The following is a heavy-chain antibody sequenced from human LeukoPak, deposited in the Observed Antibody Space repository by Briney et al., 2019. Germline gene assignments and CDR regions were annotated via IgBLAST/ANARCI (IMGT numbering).Heavy chain of an antibody. CDR1: GFTFSSYG. J-gene: IGHJ4*02. CDR3: AKDVNGGNDY. Sequence: GRSLRLSCAASGFTFSSYGMHWVRQAPGKGLEWVAVIWYDGSNKYYADSVKGRFTISRDNTKNTLYLQMNSLRAEDTAVYYCAKDVNGGNDYWGQGTLVTVSS. V-gene: IGHV3-33*06. CDR2: IWYDGSNK. D-gene: IGHD4-23*01.